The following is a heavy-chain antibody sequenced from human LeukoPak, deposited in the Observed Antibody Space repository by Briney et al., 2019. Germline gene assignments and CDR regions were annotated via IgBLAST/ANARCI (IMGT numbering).Heavy chain of an antibody. D-gene: IGHD3-22*01. Sequence: SETLSLTCTVSGGSISSYYWSWIRQPPGKGLEWIGYIYYSGSTNYNPSLKSRVTISVDTSKNQFSLKLSSVTAADTAVYYCARGVGLGSSGYYYVFDYWGQGTLVTVSS. CDR3: ARGVGLGSSGYYYVFDY. J-gene: IGHJ4*02. CDR1: GGSISSYY. CDR2: IYYSGST. V-gene: IGHV4-59*01.